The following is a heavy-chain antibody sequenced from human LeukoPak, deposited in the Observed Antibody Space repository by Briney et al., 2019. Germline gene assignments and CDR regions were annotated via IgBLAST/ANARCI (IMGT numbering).Heavy chain of an antibody. Sequence: ASVKVSCKASGYTFTSYYMHWVRQAPGQGLEWMGWISAYNGNTNYAQKLQGRVTMTTDTSTSTAYMELRSLRSDDTAVYYCARVPPYDYVWGSYRPERSFDYWGQGTLVTVSS. J-gene: IGHJ4*02. D-gene: IGHD3-16*02. CDR3: ARVPPYDYVWGSYRPERSFDY. V-gene: IGHV1-18*04. CDR2: ISAYNGNT. CDR1: GYTFTSYY.